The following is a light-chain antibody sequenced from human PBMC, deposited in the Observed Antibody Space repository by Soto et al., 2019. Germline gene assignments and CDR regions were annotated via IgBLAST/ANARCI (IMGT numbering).Light chain of an antibody. V-gene: IGKV3-20*01. Sequence: EIVLTQSPGTLSLSPGERATLSCRASQSVSSSYLAWFQQKPGQAPRLLIHGASSRATGIPDRFSGSVSGTDFTLTISRLEPEDFAVYYCQQYGSSPLTFGGGTKVEIK. CDR2: GAS. CDR3: QQYGSSPLT. CDR1: QSVSSSY. J-gene: IGKJ4*01.